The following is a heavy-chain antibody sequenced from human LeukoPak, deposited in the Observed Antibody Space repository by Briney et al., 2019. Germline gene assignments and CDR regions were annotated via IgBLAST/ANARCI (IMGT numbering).Heavy chain of an antibody. CDR3: ARESGNYDILTGYYTYYYGMDV. D-gene: IGHD3-9*01. Sequence: GASVKVSCKASGGTFSSYAISWVRQAPGQGLEWMGIINPSGGSTSYAQKFQGRVTMTRDTSTSTVYMELSSLRSGDTAVYYCARESGNYDILTGYYTYYYGMDVWGQGTTVTVSS. V-gene: IGHV1-46*01. J-gene: IGHJ6*02. CDR1: GGTFSSYA. CDR2: INPSGGST.